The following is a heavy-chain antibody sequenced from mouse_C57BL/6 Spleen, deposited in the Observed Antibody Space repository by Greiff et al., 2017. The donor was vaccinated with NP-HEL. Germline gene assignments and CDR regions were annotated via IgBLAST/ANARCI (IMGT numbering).Heavy chain of an antibody. J-gene: IGHJ3*01. CDR1: GYTFTGYW. D-gene: IGHD2-3*01. CDR2: ILPGSGST. V-gene: IGHV1-9*01. CDR3: ARSILDDGYPAWFAY. Sequence: QVQLKQSGAELMKPGASVKLSCKATGYTFTGYWIEWVKQRPGHGLEWIGEILPGSGSTSYNEKFKGKATFTADTSPNTAYMQLSSLTTEASAIYYCARSILDDGYPAWFAYWGQWTLVTVSA.